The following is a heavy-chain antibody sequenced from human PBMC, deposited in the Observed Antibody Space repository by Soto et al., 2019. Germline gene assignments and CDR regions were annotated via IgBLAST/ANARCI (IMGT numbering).Heavy chain of an antibody. D-gene: IGHD1-26*01. V-gene: IGHV1-2*04. CDR1: GYTFTGYY. Sequence: ASVKVSCKASGYTFTGYYMHWVRQAPGQGLEWMEWISPKIGGTDYAQKFQGWGTMTRDTSISTAYMELSRLRSDDTAVYYCARGKWELSYHFEHWGQGPLVTVPS. CDR2: ISPKIGGT. CDR3: ARGKWELSYHFEH. J-gene: IGHJ4*02.